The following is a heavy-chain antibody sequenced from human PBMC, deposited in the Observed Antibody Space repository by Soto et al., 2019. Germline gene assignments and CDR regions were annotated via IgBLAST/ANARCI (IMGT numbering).Heavy chain of an antibody. CDR3: ARFRGPSKDYYYGMDV. CDR2: IYPGDSDT. CDR1: GESFTDFC. V-gene: IGHV5-51*01. D-gene: IGHD2-2*01. Sequence: GESMKNSCKGSGESFTDFCVGWVRQKPGKGLEWMGIIYPGDSDTKYSPSFQGQVTISADKSISTAYLQWSSLKASDTAMYYCARFRGPSKDYYYGMDVWGQGTTVTVSS. J-gene: IGHJ6*02.